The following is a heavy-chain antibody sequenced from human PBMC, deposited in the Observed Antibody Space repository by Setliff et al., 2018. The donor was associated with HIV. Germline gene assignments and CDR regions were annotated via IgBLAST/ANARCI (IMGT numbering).Heavy chain of an antibody. J-gene: IGHJ4*02. CDR2: ITNKATGYII. V-gene: IGHV3-72*01. Sequence: PGGSLRLSCAASGFTFDDYAMTWVRQAPGKGLEWVGRITNKATGYIIDYATSVQGRFTISRDDSKDTVYLHMSSLRAEDTAVYYCANSLAPGWELLEALLDYWGQGTLVTVSS. CDR3: ANSLAPGWELLEALLDY. CDR1: GFTFDDYA. D-gene: IGHD1-26*01.